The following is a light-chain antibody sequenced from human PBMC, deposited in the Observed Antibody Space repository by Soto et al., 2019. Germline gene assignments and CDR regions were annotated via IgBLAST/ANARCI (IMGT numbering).Light chain of an antibody. Sequence: QSVLTQSPSASASLGASVNLTCTLSSGHSSYAIAWHQKQPDKGPRYLMKLNSDGSHSKGDGIPDRFSGSSSGAERYLTISSLQSEEGADYYCQTWGTGLLVFGGGTKLTVL. J-gene: IGLJ3*02. CDR1: SGHSSYA. CDR2: LNSDGSH. V-gene: IGLV4-69*01. CDR3: QTWGTGLLV.